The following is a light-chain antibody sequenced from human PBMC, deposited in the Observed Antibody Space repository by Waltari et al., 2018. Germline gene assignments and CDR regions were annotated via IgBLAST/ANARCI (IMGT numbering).Light chain of an antibody. CDR3: QQYNSDPYT. Sequence: DIQMTQSPSTLSASVVDRVTITCRASQSISSWLAWYQQKPGQAPKLLMYKASTLESGGPSRFSGSGSGTEFTLTISSLQADDFATYYCQQYNSDPYTFGQGTKLEIK. CDR1: QSISSW. V-gene: IGKV1-5*03. CDR2: KAS. J-gene: IGKJ2*01.